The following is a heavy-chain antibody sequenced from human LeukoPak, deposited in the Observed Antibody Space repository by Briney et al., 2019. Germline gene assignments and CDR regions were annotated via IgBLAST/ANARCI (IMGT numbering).Heavy chain of an antibody. CDR2: IYYSGST. Sequence: SETLSLTCTVSGGSISSGSYYWSWIRQPPGKGLEWIGSIYYSGSTYYNPSLKSRVTISVDTSKNQFSLKLSSVTAADTAVYYCARDTVTKDYYYGMDVWGQGTTVTVSS. D-gene: IGHD4-17*01. CDR3: ARDTVTKDYYYGMDV. V-gene: IGHV4-39*07. J-gene: IGHJ6*02. CDR1: GGSISSGSYY.